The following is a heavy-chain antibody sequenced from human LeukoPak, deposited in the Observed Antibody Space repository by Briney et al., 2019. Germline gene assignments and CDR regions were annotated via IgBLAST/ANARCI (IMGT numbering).Heavy chain of an antibody. CDR3: ARPSMFYYYYGMDV. CDR2: ISYDGSNK. V-gene: IGHV3-30-3*01. CDR1: GFTFSSYA. J-gene: IGHJ6*02. D-gene: IGHD2/OR15-2a*01. Sequence: GRSLRLSCAASGFTFSSYAMHWVRQAPGKGLEWVAVISYDGSNKYYADSVKGRFTISRDNSKNTLYLQMNSLRAEGTAVYYCARPSMFYYYYGMDVWGQGTTVTVSS.